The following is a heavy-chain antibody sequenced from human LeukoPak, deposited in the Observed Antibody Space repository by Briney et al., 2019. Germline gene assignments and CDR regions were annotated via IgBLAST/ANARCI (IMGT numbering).Heavy chain of an antibody. CDR2: IYPGDSDT. D-gene: IGHD5-18*01. CDR1: GYSFIRYW. CDR3: ARRGLPNAFDI. Sequence: GESLKISCKASGYSFIRYWIGWVRQMPGKGLEWMGIIYPGDSDTRYSPSFQGQVTISADESINTAYLQWSSLKASDTAMYYCARRGLPNAFDIWGQGTMVTVSS. J-gene: IGHJ3*02. V-gene: IGHV5-51*01.